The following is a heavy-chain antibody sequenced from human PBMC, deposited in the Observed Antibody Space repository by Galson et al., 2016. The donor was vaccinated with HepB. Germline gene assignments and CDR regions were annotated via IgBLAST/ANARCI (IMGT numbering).Heavy chain of an antibody. Sequence: SLRLSCAASGFTFGDYAMHWVRQAPGKGLEWVSSISWTSGSIGYAASVKGRFTISRDNAKNSLYLQMNSLRPEDTALYYCAREGITMTAFDYWGQGTLVTVSS. V-gene: IGHV3-9*01. CDR3: AREGITMTAFDY. CDR1: GFTFGDYA. D-gene: IGHD3-22*01. J-gene: IGHJ4*02. CDR2: ISWTSGSI.